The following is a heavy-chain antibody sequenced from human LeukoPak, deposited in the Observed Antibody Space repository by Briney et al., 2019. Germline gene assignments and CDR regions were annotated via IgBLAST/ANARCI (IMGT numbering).Heavy chain of an antibody. CDR2: IDANSGDT. D-gene: IGHD2-15*01. CDR3: ASEAFCVGGSCQLHRVAS. J-gene: IGHJ4*02. V-gene: IGHV1-2*02. CDR1: GYTFSAYY. Sequence: GASVKVSCKASGYTFSAYYMHWVRQAPGQGLGWMGWIDANSGDTKYAQKLQGRVTITRDTSIGTAYMELNSLISDDTAVYYCASEAFCVGGSCQLHRVASWGPGTQVTVSS.